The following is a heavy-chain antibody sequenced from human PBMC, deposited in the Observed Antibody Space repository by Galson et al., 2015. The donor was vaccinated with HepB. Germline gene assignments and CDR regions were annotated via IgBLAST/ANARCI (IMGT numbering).Heavy chain of an antibody. J-gene: IGHJ3*02. D-gene: IGHD3-22*01. CDR3: AKDIRITMIVVVIPGAFDI. CDR2: ISWNSGSI. Sequence: SLRLSCAASGFTFDDYAMHWVRQAPGKGLEWVSGISWNSGSIGYADSVKGRFTISRDNAKNSLYLQMNSLRAKDTALYYCAKDIRITMIVVVIPGAFDIWGQGTMVTVSS. V-gene: IGHV3-9*01. CDR1: GFTFDDYA.